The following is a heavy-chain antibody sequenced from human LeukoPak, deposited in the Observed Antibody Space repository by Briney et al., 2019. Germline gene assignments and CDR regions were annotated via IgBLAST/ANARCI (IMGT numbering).Heavy chain of an antibody. Sequence: GASVTVSCKASGYTFTSYDINWVRQATGQGLEWMGWMNPNSGNTGYAQKFQGRVTMTRNTSISTAYMELSSLRSEATAVYYCARGHYYDSSGYYSDAFDIWGQGTMVTVSS. CDR1: GYTFTSYD. J-gene: IGHJ3*02. CDR2: MNPNSGNT. D-gene: IGHD3-22*01. CDR3: ARGHYYDSSGYYSDAFDI. V-gene: IGHV1-8*01.